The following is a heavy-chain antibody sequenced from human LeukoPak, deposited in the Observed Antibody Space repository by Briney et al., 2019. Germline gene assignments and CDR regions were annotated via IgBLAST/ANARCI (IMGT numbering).Heavy chain of an antibody. Sequence: ASVKVSCKASGYTFTGYYMHWVRQAPGQGLEWMGWINPNSGGTNYAQKFQGRVTMTRDTSISTAYMELSRLKSDDTAVYYCARDERAGWDYFDYWGQGTLSPSPQ. CDR1: GYTFTGYY. D-gene: IGHD1-1*01. CDR2: INPNSGGT. CDR3: ARDERAGWDYFDY. J-gene: IGHJ4*02. V-gene: IGHV1-2*02.